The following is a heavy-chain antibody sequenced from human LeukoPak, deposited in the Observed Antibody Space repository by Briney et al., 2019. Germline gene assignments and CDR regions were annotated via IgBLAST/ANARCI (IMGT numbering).Heavy chain of an antibody. V-gene: IGHV3-48*03. Sequence: GGSLRLSCAASGFTFSSYEMNWVRQAPGKGLEWVSYISSSGSTIYYADSVKGRFTISRDNAKNSLYLQMNSLRAEDTAVYYCARDNPPYGGFDYWGQGTLVTVSS. CDR1: GFTFSSYE. J-gene: IGHJ4*02. CDR3: ARDNPPYGGFDY. D-gene: IGHD4-23*01. CDR2: ISSSGSTI.